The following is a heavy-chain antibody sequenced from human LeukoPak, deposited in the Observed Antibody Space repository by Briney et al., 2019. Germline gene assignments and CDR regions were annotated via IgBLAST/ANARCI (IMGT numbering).Heavy chain of an antibody. V-gene: IGHV3-30*03. Sequence: GGSLRLSCVASRFTFSNFAMQWVRQAPGRGLEWLAVISSDGGTKFYADSVKGRFTISRDNSKNSVYLQMSSLRVEDTAVYYCAREAEAFDIWGQGTMVTVSS. CDR3: AREAEAFDI. CDR1: RFTFSNFA. J-gene: IGHJ3*02. CDR2: ISSDGGTK.